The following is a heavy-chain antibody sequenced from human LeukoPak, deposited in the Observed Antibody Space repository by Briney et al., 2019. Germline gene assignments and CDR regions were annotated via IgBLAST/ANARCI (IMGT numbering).Heavy chain of an antibody. J-gene: IGHJ4*02. CDR1: GYTFTGHY. CDR3: ARSGADNWNYEFDY. Sequence: GASVKVSCKASGYTFTGHYMHWVRQAPGQGLEWMGWINTNTGKPTSVQGFRGRFDFSLDTSVSTAYLHISSLKTEDTAVYYCARSGADNWNYEFDYWGQGTLVTVSS. V-gene: IGHV7-4-1*02. CDR2: INTNTGKP. D-gene: IGHD1-7*01.